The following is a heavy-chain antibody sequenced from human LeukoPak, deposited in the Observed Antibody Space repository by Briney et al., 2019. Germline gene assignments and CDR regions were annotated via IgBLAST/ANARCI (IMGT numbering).Heavy chain of an antibody. CDR1: GYTFTSYG. CDR2: ISAHNGNT. V-gene: IGHV1-18*01. J-gene: IGHJ5*02. D-gene: IGHD3-3*01. Sequence: GASVKVSCKASGYTFTSYGISWVRQAPGQGLEWMGWISAHNGNTNYAQKLQGRVTMTTDTSTSTAYIELRSLRSDDTAVYYCARDGYYDFWSGLVPYNWFDPWGQGTLVTVSS. CDR3: ARDGYYDFWSGLVPYNWFDP.